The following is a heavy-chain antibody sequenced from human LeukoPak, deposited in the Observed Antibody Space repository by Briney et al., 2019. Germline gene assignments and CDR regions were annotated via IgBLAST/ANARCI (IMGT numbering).Heavy chain of an antibody. CDR1: GYTFASYG. Sequence: ASVKVSCKASGYTFASYGISWVRQAPGQGLEWMGWISAYNGNTNYAQKLQGRVTMTTDTSASTAYMELRSLRSDDTAVYYCARGRSSGWKGHLDYWGQGTLVTVSS. V-gene: IGHV1-18*04. CDR3: ARGRSSGWKGHLDY. D-gene: IGHD6-19*01. J-gene: IGHJ4*02. CDR2: ISAYNGNT.